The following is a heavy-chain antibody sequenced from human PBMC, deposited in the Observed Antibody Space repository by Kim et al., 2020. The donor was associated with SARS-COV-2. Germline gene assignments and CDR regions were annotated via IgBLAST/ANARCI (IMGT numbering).Heavy chain of an antibody. CDR3: ARQMGITMIVVVISTHFDC. D-gene: IGHD3-22*01. J-gene: IGHJ4*02. CDR1: CGSISSSSYY. Sequence: SETLSLTCTVSCGSISSSSYYWGWIRQPPGKGLEWIGSIYYSGSTYYNPSLKSRVTISVDTSKNQFSLKLSSVTAADTAVYYCARQMGITMIVVVISTHFDCWGQRTLVTVSS. V-gene: IGHV4-39*01. CDR2: IYYSGST.